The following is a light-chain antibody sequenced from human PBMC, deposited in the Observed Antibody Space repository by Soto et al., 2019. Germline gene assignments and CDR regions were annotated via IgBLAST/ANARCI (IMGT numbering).Light chain of an antibody. J-gene: IGKJ1*01. CDR3: QQYYSTPRT. CDR1: QSVLYSSNNKNY. CDR2: WAS. Sequence: DIVMTQSPDSLAVSLGERATINSKSSQSVLYSSNNKNYLAWYQQKPGLPPKLLIYWASTRESGVPDRFSGSGSGTDFTLTISSLQAEDVAVYYCQQYYSTPRTFGQGTKVEIK. V-gene: IGKV4-1*01.